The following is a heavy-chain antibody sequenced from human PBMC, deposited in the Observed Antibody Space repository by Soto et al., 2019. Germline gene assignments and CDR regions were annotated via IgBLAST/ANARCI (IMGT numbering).Heavy chain of an antibody. Sequence: GVSLRLSCAASGFTFDDYAMHWVRQAPGKGLEWVSGISWNSGSIGYADSVKGRFTISRDNAKNSLYLQMNSLRAEDTALYYCAKDKSITMAFPFDPWGQGTLVTVSS. CDR3: AKDKSITMAFPFDP. CDR1: GFTFDDYA. CDR2: ISWNSGSI. J-gene: IGHJ5*02. V-gene: IGHV3-9*01. D-gene: IGHD3-10*01.